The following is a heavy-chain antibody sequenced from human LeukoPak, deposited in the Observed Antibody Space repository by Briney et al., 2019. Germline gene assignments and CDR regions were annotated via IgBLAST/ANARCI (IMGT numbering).Heavy chain of an antibody. V-gene: IGHV4-30-4*08. D-gene: IGHD5-12*01. CDR1: GGSISSGDYY. Sequence: SETLSLTCTVSGGSISSGDYYWSWIRQPPGKGLGWIGYIYYSGSTYYNPSLKSRVTISVDTSKNQFSLKLSSVTAADTAVYYCARWASDSGYDSFSFDYWGQGTLVTVSS. J-gene: IGHJ4*02. CDR2: IYYSGST. CDR3: ARWASDSGYDSFSFDY.